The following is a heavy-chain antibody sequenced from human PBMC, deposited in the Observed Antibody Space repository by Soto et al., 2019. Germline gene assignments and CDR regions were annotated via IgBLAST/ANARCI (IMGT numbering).Heavy chain of an antibody. CDR3: ARDLAYYDFWSGYYTSGDFDY. CDR1: GYTFTSYY. Sequence: QVQLMQSGAEVKKPGASVKVSCKASGYTFTSYYMHWVRQAPGQGLEWMGIINPSGGSTSYAQKFQGRVTMTRDTSTSTVYMELSSLRSEDTAVYYCARDLAYYDFWSGYYTSGDFDYWGQGTLVTISS. J-gene: IGHJ4*02. D-gene: IGHD3-3*01. CDR2: INPSGGST. V-gene: IGHV1-46*01.